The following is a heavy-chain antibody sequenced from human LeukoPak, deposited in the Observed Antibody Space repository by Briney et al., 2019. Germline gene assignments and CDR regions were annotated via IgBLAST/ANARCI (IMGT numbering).Heavy chain of an antibody. D-gene: IGHD1-26*01. CDR3: ARGRGSYYYDYYYYMDV. J-gene: IGHJ6*03. V-gene: IGHV4-34*01. CDR2: INHSGST. Sequence: SETLSLTCTVSGGSISSYYWSWIRQPPGKGLEWIGEINHSGSTNYNPSLKSRVTISVDTSKNQFSLKLSSVTAADTAVYYCARGRGSYYYDYYYYMDVWGKGTTVTVSS. CDR1: GGSISSYY.